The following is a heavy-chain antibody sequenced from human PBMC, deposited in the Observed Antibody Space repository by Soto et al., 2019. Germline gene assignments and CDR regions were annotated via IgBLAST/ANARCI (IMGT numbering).Heavy chain of an antibody. CDR1: GFTFSNYS. J-gene: IGHJ6*02. V-gene: IGHV3-23*01. D-gene: IGHD3-3*01. CDR2: INYSGKTT. Sequence: PXVSLRLSCAACGFTFSNYSMSWVRQAPGKGLEWVSAINYSGKTTYNADSMKGRFTISRDNSKNTLYLQMNSLRAEDTAAYYCAKEGDIHDFWSGYGLDVWGQGTTVTVSS. CDR3: AKEGDIHDFWSGYGLDV.